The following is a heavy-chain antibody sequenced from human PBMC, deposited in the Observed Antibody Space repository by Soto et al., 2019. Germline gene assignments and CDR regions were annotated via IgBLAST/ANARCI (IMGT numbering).Heavy chain of an antibody. CDR3: ARDLSGEGYFDY. D-gene: IGHD2-15*01. J-gene: IGHJ4*02. V-gene: IGHV1-69*13. CDR1: GGTFSSYA. CDR2: IIPIFGTA. Sequence: SVKVSCKASGGTFSSYAIGWVRQAPGQGLEWMGGIIPIFGTANYAQKFQGRVTITADESTSTAYMELSSLRSEDTAVYYCARDLSGEGYFDYWGQGTLVTVSS.